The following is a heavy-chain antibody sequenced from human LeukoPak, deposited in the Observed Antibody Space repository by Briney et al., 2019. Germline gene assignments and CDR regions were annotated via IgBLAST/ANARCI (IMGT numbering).Heavy chain of an antibody. D-gene: IGHD5-12*01. Sequence: ASVKVSCKASGYTFTSFDINWVRQATGQGPEWMGWMNPNSGNTGYAQKFQGRVTMTRDTSINTAYMELSSLGSEDTAVYYCARNHVPTGLRDVWGTGTQVIVSS. CDR1: GYTFTSFD. CDR2: MNPNSGNT. CDR3: ARNHVPTGLRDV. J-gene: IGHJ6*04. V-gene: IGHV1-8*01.